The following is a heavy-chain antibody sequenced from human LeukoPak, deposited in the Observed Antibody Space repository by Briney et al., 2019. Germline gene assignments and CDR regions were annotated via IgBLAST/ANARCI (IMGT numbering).Heavy chain of an antibody. V-gene: IGHV1-2*06. Sequence: ASVKVSCKASGYTFTGYYMHWVRQAPGQGLEWMGRINPNNDGTNYAQKFQGRVTMTRDTSISTAYMELTRLRSDDMAVYYCASQYCSGGSCYGANDYWGQGTLVTVSS. CDR2: INPNNDGT. CDR3: ASQYCSGGSCYGANDY. CDR1: GYTFTGYY. D-gene: IGHD2-15*01. J-gene: IGHJ4*02.